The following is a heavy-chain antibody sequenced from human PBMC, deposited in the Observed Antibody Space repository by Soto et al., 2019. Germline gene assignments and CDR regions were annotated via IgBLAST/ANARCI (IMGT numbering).Heavy chain of an antibody. CDR1: GFSFISYA. J-gene: IGHJ4*02. Sequence: GGSLRLSCAASGFSFISYAMSWVRQAPGKGLEWVSTISGSDVKTFYADSVKGRFSISRDTSKNMLYLQMNNLRGDDTAVYYCVRWSYLDYWGQGTRVTVST. D-gene: IGHD3-3*01. V-gene: IGHV3-23*01. CDR2: ISGSDVKT. CDR3: VRWSYLDY.